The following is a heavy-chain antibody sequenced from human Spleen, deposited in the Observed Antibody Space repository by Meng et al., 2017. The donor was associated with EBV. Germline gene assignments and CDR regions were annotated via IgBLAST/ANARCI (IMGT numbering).Heavy chain of an antibody. CDR1: GDSISSSNW. CDR2: IYHSGST. J-gene: IGHJ5*02. V-gene: IGHV4-4*02. CDR3: ARDRGAQYSGWFDP. Sequence: QVLLQESGPGLVKPSETLSLTCAVSGDSISSSNWWSWVRQPPGKGLEWIGEIYHSGSTNYNPSLKSRVTISIDKSENQFSLKLTSVTAADTALYYCARDRGAQYSGWFDPWGPGTLVTVSS. D-gene: IGHD6-6*01.